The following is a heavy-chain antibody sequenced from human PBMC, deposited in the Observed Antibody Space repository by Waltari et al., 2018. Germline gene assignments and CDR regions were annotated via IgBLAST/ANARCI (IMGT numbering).Heavy chain of an antibody. Sequence: EVQLVESGGGLVQPGRSLRLSCAASGFTFDDYAMHWVRQAPGKGLEWVSGISWNSGSIGYADSVKGRFTISRDNAKNSLYLQINSLRAEDTALYYCAKDRMVRGVITNWFDPWGQGTLVTVSS. CDR3: AKDRMVRGVITNWFDP. D-gene: IGHD3-10*01. CDR2: ISWNSGSI. V-gene: IGHV3-9*01. J-gene: IGHJ5*02. CDR1: GFTFDDYA.